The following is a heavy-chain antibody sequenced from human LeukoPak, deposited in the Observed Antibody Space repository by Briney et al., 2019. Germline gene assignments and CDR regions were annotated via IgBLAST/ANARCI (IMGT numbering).Heavy chain of an antibody. D-gene: IGHD1-26*01. CDR2: TSTSGDRT. CDR1: GFTFSTYA. Sequence: GGSLRLSCAASGFTFSTYAMTWVRQAPGKGLEWVSGTSTSGDRTYYADSVKGRLTISRDSSKNTLYLQMNSLRAEDTAEYYCARSAVGTSCCTAVDYWGQGTLVTVSS. J-gene: IGHJ4*02. CDR3: ARSAVGTSCCTAVDY. V-gene: IGHV3-23*01.